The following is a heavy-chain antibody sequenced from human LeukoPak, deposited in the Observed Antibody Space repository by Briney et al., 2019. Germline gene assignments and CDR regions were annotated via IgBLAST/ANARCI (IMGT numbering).Heavy chain of an antibody. CDR1: GGSISSYY. Sequence: SETLSPTCTVSGGSISSYYWSWIRQPAGKGLEWIGRIYTSGSTNYNPSLKSRVTISVDTSKNQFSLKLSSVTAADTAVYYCAGALDDFWSGYHFDYWGQGTLVTVSS. V-gene: IGHV4-4*07. CDR3: AGALDDFWSGYHFDY. J-gene: IGHJ4*02. D-gene: IGHD3-3*01. CDR2: IYTSGST.